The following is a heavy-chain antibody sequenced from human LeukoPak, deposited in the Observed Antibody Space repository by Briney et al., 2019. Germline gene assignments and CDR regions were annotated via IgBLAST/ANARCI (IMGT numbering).Heavy chain of an antibody. V-gene: IGHV3-53*01. J-gene: IGHJ3*02. CDR1: GFTVSSNY. CDR2: IYSGGST. CDR3: VRYLVGTDFDI. Sequence: GGSLRLSCAASGFTVSSNYMSWVRQAPGKGLEWVSVIYSGGSTYYADSVKGRFTISRDNSKNTLYLQMNSLRAEDTAVYYCVRYLVGTDFDIWGQGTMVTVSS. D-gene: IGHD5-12*01.